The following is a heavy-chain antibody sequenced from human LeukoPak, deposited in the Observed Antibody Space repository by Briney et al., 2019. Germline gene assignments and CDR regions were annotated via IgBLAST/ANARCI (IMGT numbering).Heavy chain of an antibody. CDR2: ISSNGGST. J-gene: IGHJ4*02. CDR1: GFTFSGYP. CDR3: VKRGSSWSFDY. Sequence: GGSLRPSCSASGFTFSGYPMHWVRQAPGKGLQYVSGISSNGGSTYYADSVKARFTISRDNSKNTLFLQMSSLRAEDTAVYYCVKRGSSWSFDYWGQGTLVTVSS. V-gene: IGHV3-64D*06. D-gene: IGHD6-13*01.